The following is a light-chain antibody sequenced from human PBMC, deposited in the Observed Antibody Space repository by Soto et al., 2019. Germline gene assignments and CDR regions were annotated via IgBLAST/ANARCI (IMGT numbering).Light chain of an antibody. CDR1: QSVGSIY. Sequence: EIVLTQSPGTLSLLPGERATLSCRSSQSVGSIYLAWYQQKPGRAPRLLIYGASSRATGIPDRFTGSGSGTDFSLTIRRLEPEYSAVYYCHQYSTSPPWTFGQGTKVQIK. CDR2: GAS. CDR3: HQYSTSPPWT. J-gene: IGKJ1*01. V-gene: IGKV3-20*01.